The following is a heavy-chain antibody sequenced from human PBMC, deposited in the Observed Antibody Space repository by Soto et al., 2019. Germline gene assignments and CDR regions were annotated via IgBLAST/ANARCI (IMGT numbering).Heavy chain of an antibody. CDR2: IVPIYRTA. CDR1: GVTFSSYR. J-gene: IGHJ4*02. CDR3: GRDSGGKLRRS. Sequence: ASVKVSCKASGVTFSSYRINWVRQAPGQGLEWVGGIVPIYRTADYAQKFQGRVTFTADESARTSYMELRSLKSQDTAVYYCGRDSGGKLRRSWGQGTLVTVSS. V-gene: IGHV1-69*13. D-gene: IGHD3-16*01.